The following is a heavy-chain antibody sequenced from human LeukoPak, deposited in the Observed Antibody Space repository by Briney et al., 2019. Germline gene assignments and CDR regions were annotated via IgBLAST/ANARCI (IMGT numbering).Heavy chain of an antibody. CDR3: ATSRDTAMVKTYYYYYYMDV. CDR1: GFTFSSYG. CDR2: IRYDGSNK. Sequence: GGSLRLSCAASGFTFSSYGMHWVRQAPGKGLEWVAFIRYDGSNKYYADSVKGRFTISRDNSKNTLYLQMNSLRAEDTAVYYCATSRDTAMVKTYYYYYYMDVWGKGTTVTVSS. V-gene: IGHV3-30*02. D-gene: IGHD5-18*01. J-gene: IGHJ6*03.